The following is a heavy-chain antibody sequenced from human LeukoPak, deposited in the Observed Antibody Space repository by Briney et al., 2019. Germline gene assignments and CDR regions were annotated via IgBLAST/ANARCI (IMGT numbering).Heavy chain of an antibody. J-gene: IGHJ5*02. Sequence: SQTLSLTCTLSGYSISSGYDWAWIRPAPGKGREWIGMSYHSGRTYYNPSLKSRVTISVDTSKNQFSLKLSSVTAADTAVYYCAREGDSSSVGWFDRWGQGTVVTVSS. CDR3: AREGDSSSVGWFDR. CDR2: SYHSGRT. V-gene: IGHV4-38-2*02. D-gene: IGHD6-13*01. CDR1: GYSISSGYD.